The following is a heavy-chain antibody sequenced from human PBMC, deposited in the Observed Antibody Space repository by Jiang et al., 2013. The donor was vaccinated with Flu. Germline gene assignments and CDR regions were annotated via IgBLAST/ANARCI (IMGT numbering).Heavy chain of an antibody. Sequence: GPGLVKPSETLSLTCTVSGGSISSYYWSWIRQPPGKGLEWIGYIYYSGSTNYNPSLKSRVTISVDTSKNQFSLKLSSVTAADTAVYYCARDLSNRNRWLQWERSRNPLRGWFDPWGQGTLVTVSS. V-gene: IGHV4-59*01. CDR2: IYYSGST. CDR3: ARDLSNRNRWLQWERSRNPLRGWFDP. J-gene: IGHJ5*02. CDR1: GGSISSYY. D-gene: IGHD5-24*01.